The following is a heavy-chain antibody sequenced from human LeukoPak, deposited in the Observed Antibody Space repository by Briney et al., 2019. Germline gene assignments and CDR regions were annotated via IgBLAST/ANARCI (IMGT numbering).Heavy chain of an antibody. D-gene: IGHD6-19*01. J-gene: IGHJ5*02. V-gene: IGHV3-21*01. Sequence: PGGSLRLSCAASGFTSSDYNMNWVRQAPGKGLEWVSSISSSSSYIYYADSLKGRFTISRDNAKNSLYLQMNSLRAEDTAVYYCARYSSGWFDPWGQGTLVTVSS. CDR1: GFTSSDYN. CDR2: ISSSSSYI. CDR3: ARYSSGWFDP.